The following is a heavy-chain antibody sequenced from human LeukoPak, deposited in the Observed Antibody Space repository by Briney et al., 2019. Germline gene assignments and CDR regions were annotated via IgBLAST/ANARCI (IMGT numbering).Heavy chain of an antibody. CDR3: ARDQAYAFDH. J-gene: IGHJ4*02. V-gene: IGHV3-53*01. CDR1: GFTVSSNY. D-gene: IGHD4-17*01. CDR2: IYSGGST. Sequence: GGSLRLSCAASGFTVSSNYMSWVRQAPGKGLEWVSVIYSGGSTYYADSVKGRFTISGDSAKNSLYLQMNSLRAEDTAVYYCARDQAYAFDHWGQGILVTVSS.